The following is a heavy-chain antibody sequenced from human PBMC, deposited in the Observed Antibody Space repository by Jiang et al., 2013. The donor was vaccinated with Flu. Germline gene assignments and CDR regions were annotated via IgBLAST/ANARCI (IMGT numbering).Heavy chain of an antibody. J-gene: IGHJ4*02. V-gene: IGHV4-30-4*01. CDR1: GGSISSGDYY. CDR2: IYYSGST. Sequence: GPGLVKPSQTLSLTCTVSGGSISSGDYYWSWIRQPPGKGLEWIGYIYYSGSTYYNPSLKSRVTISVDTSKNQFSLKLSSVTAADTAVYYCARGWGFGELLLPYFDYWGQGTLVTVSS. D-gene: IGHD3-10*01. CDR3: ARGWGFGELLLPYFDY.